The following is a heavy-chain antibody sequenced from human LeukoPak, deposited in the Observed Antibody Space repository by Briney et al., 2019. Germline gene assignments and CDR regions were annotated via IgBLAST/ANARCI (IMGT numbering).Heavy chain of an antibody. CDR1: GCTFSSYG. J-gene: IGHJ4*02. CDR2: ISYDGSNK. D-gene: IGHD1-26*01. CDR3: AKLVGASSFDY. Sequence: GGSLRLSCAASGCTFSSYGRHWVRQAPGKGLEWVAVISYDGSNKYYADSVKGRFTISRDNSKNTLYLQMNSLRAEDTAVYYCAKLVGASSFDYAGQGTLVTVSS. V-gene: IGHV3-30*18.